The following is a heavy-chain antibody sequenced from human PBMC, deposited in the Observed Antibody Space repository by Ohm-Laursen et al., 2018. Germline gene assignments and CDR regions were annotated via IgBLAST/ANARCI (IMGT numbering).Heavy chain of an antibody. CDR3: ARGGGYCSSTSCYFWFDP. D-gene: IGHD2-2*01. CDR2: IYYSGST. CDR1: GGSISSYY. V-gene: IGHV4-59*01. J-gene: IGHJ5*02. Sequence: TLSLTCTVSGGSISSYYWSWIRQPPGKGLEWIGYIYYSGSTNYNPSLKSRVTISVDTSKNQFSLKLSSVTAADTAVYYCARGGGYCSSTSCYFWFDPWGQGTLVTVSS.